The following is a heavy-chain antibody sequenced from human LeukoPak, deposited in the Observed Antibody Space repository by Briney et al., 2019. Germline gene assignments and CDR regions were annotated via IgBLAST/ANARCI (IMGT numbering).Heavy chain of an antibody. V-gene: IGHV1-2*02. CDR2: INPDSGGT. Sequence: ASVKVSCKASGYTFTDYYMHWVRQAPGQGLEWMGWINPDSGGTRYSQKFQGRVTMTRDTSINTVYMELSRLRSDDTAVYYCARPHDGGSYSNDAFDIWGQGQWSPSLQ. D-gene: IGHD1-26*01. J-gene: IGHJ3*02. CDR1: GYTFTDYY. CDR3: ARPHDGGSYSNDAFDI.